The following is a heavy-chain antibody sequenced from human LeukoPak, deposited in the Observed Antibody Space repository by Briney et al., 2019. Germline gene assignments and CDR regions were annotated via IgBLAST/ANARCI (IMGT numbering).Heavy chain of an antibody. V-gene: IGHV1-18*01. J-gene: IGHJ4*02. D-gene: IGHD1-7*01. CDR2: ISAYNGNT. Sequence: ASVKVSCKASGYTFTSYGISWVRQAPGQGLEWMGWISAYNGNTNYAQKLQGRVTMTTDTSTSTAYMELRSLRSDDTAVYYCARVYGITGTTARREPFGYWGQGTLVTVSS. CDR3: ARVYGITGTTARREPFGY. CDR1: GYTFTSYG.